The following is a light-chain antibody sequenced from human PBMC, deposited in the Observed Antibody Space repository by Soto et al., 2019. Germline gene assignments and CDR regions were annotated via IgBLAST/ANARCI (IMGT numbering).Light chain of an antibody. CDR1: SGAVTSGYY. CDR3: LLYFGGVVA. Sequence: QAVVTQEPSLTVSPGGTVTLTCGYSSGAVTSGYYPNWFQQKPGQAPTSLIYKTTHKHSWTPARFSGSLLGGKAALTLSGVQPEDEAEYYCLLYFGGVVAFGGGTKLTVL. V-gene: IGLV7-43*01. J-gene: IGLJ2*01. CDR2: KTT.